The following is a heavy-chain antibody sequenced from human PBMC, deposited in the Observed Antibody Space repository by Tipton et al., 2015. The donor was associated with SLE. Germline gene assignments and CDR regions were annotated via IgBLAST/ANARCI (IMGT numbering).Heavy chain of an antibody. CDR3: ARASDYYGMDV. CDR2: INHSGGT. V-gene: IGHV4-34*01. J-gene: IGHJ6*02. Sequence: TLSLTCTVSGGSISSHYWSWIRQPPGKGLEWIGEINHSGGTNYNPSLKSRVTISVDTSKNQFSLKLSSVTAADTAVYYCARASDYYGMDVWGQGTTVTVSS. CDR1: GGSISSHY.